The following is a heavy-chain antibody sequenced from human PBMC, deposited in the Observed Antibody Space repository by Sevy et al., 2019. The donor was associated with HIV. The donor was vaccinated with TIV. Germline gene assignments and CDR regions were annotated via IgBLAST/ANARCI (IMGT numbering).Heavy chain of an antibody. CDR2: IYYSGST. D-gene: IGHD1-20*01. V-gene: IGHV4-59*01. CDR1: GGSMNLYY. CDR3: ARVGFNWNDVDY. Sequence: SATLSLTCSVSGGSMNLYYWSWIRQPPGKGLEWIGFIYYSGSTNYNPSLKSRVTISVDTSENQFSLKLSSVTAADTAVYYCARVGFNWNDVDYWGQGTLVTVSS. J-gene: IGHJ4*02.